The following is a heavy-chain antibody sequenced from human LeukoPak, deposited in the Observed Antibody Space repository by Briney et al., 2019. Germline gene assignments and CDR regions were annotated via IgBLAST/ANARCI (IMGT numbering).Heavy chain of an antibody. V-gene: IGHV3-13*01. Sequence: GGSLRLSCAASGFTFSSYDMHWVRQATGRGLEWVSAIGTAGDTYYPGSVKGRFTISRENAKNSLYLQMSSLRAEDTAVYYCARGDFWSARDYYYGMDVWGQGTTVTVSS. D-gene: IGHD3-3*01. J-gene: IGHJ6*02. CDR2: IGTAGDT. CDR3: ARGDFWSARDYYYGMDV. CDR1: GFTFSSYD.